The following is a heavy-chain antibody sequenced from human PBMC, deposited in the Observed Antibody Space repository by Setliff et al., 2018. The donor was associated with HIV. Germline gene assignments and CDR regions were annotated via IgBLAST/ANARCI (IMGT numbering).Heavy chain of an antibody. CDR1: GYSISSGYY. CDR3: AGDSITGTTPAFDY. CDR2: IYHSGST. Sequence: PSETLSLTCTVSGYSISSGYYWGWIRQPPGKGLEWIGSIYHSGSTYYNPSLKSRVTISVDTSKNQFSLKLRSVTAADTAVYYCAGDSITGTTPAFDYWGQGTLVTVSS. D-gene: IGHD1-20*01. J-gene: IGHJ4*02. V-gene: IGHV4-38-2*02.